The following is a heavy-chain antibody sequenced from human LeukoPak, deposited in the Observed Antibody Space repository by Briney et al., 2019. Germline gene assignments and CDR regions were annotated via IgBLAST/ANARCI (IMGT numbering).Heavy chain of an antibody. J-gene: IGHJ5*01. CDR2: ISGGGCDT. Sequence: PGGSLRLSCAASGFTFSRYAMTWVPEAPGRGVEWVSGISGGGCDTYYSGAVKGRFTISRDNTNNTLFLQMTGLRAEDKAIYFCAKDQDSSLSEFFGWFDSWGQGILVTVSS. V-gene: IGHV3-23*01. CDR1: GFTFSRYA. CDR3: AKDQDSSLSEFFGWFDS. D-gene: IGHD6-19*01.